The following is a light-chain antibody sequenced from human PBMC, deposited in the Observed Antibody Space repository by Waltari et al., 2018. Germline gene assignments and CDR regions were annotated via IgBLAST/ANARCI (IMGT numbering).Light chain of an antibody. CDR3: GAWDSSLNAWV. CDR1: SSNIGNKY. CDR2: ENN. Sequence: QSVLTQPPSVSPAPGQKVTISCSGSSSNIGNKYVNWYQQLPGTAPKLLIYENNKRPSGIPDRFSGSESDTSATLGITGLQTGDEADYYCGAWDSSLNAWVFGGGTKVTVL. V-gene: IGLV1-51*02. J-gene: IGLJ3*02.